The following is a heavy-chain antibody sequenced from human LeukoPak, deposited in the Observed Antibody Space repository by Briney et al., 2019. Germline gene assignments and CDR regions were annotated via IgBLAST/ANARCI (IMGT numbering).Heavy chain of an antibody. CDR2: ISYDGSNK. CDR3: VRGRTSGSSWPFDY. V-gene: IGHV3-30*04. CDR1: GFTFSSYA. J-gene: IGHJ4*02. Sequence: GGSLRLSCAASGFTFSSYAMHWVRQAPGKGLEWVAVISYDGSNKYYADSVKGRFTISRDDSKNTLYLQMNSLRAEDTAVYYCVRGRTSGSSWPFDYWGQGTLVTVSS. D-gene: IGHD6-13*01.